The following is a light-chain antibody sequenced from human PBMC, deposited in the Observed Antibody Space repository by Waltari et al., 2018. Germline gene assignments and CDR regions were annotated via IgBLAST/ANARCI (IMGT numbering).Light chain of an antibody. CDR3: MQGTHWPYT. Sequence: DVVMTQSPLSLPVTLGQPASISCKSSQGLVHSDGNTYLMWFQQRPGQSPRRLIYKVSTRESGVPDIFSGSGSGTDFTLKISRVEAEDVGVYYCMQGTHWPYTFGQGTKLDIK. V-gene: IGKV2-30*02. CDR2: KVS. CDR1: QGLVHSDGNTY. J-gene: IGKJ2*01.